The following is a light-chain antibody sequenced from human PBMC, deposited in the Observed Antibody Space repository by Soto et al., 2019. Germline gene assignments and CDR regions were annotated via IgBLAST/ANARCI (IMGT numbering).Light chain of an antibody. CDR1: QSVSSN. V-gene: IGKV3-15*01. CDR3: QQYNNWPRT. Sequence: EIVMTQSPASLSGSPGERATLSCRASQSVSSNLAWYQQKPGQAPRLLIYGASTGATGVPARFSGSGSGTDFTLTISSLQSEDFAVYYCQQYNNWPRTFGQGTKVDIK. CDR2: GAS. J-gene: IGKJ1*01.